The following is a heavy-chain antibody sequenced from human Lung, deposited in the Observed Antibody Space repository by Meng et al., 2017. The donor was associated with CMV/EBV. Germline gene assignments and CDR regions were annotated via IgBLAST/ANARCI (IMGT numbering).Heavy chain of an antibody. D-gene: IGHD1-1*01. CDR1: GFSFSSFG. CDR2: IWYDGTNK. V-gene: IGHV3-33*06. J-gene: IGHJ6*02. CDR3: AKDTLAGINNYYGMDD. Sequence: GGSLRLSCAASGFSFSSFGMHWVRLAPGKGLEWVAVIWYDGTNKYYVDSVKGRFTISRDNSKNTLFLQMDSVRVEDTAVYYCAKDTLAGINNYYGMDDWGQGTTVTVSS.